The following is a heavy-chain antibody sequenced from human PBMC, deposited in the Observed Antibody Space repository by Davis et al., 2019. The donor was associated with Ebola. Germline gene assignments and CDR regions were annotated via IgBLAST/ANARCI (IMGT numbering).Heavy chain of an antibody. J-gene: IGHJ3*01. CDR1: GFTFSSFA. D-gene: IGHD6-6*01. V-gene: IGHV3-23*01. CDR3: AKDVGGEYSSSWGVFDV. Sequence: GESLKISCAASGFTFSSFAMSWVRQAPGKGLECVSAISTGGISTYYADSVKGRFTISRDNSKNTLYLQMNSVRAEDTAVYYCAKDVGGEYSSSWGVFDVWDQGTMVTVSS. CDR2: ISTGGIST.